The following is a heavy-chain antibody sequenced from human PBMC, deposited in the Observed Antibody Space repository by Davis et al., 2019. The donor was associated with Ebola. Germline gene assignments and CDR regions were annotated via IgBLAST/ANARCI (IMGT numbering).Heavy chain of an antibody. CDR3: ARPGYYYDSSGYYRGAFDI. V-gene: IGHV5-51*01. D-gene: IGHD3-22*01. CDR2: IYPGDSET. Sequence: GESLKISCNGSGYSFTSYWISWVRQMPGKGLEWMGSIYPGDSETRYSPSFQGQVTISADKSLSTAYLQWSSLKASDTAMYYCARPGYYYDSSGYYRGAFDIWGQGTMVTVSS. J-gene: IGHJ3*02. CDR1: GYSFTSYW.